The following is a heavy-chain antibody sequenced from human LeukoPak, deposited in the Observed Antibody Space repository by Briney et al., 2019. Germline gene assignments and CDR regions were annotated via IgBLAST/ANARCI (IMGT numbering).Heavy chain of an antibody. Sequence: PGGSLRLSCAASGFTFSDYGMHWVRQAPGKGLEWVAVISYDGTNKYYRDSVKGRFTISRGNSKNTLYLQMNSLRPEDTAVYYCTKTQVPGGYYYGMDVWGQGTTDTVSS. D-gene: IGHD2-2*01. CDR1: GFTFSDYG. CDR3: TKTQVPGGYYYGMDV. J-gene: IGHJ6*01. CDR2: ISYDGTNK. V-gene: IGHV3-30*18.